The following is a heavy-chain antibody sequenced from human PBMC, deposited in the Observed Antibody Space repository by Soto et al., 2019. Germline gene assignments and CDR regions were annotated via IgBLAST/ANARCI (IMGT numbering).Heavy chain of an antibody. D-gene: IGHD3-10*01. V-gene: IGHV3-30*18. J-gene: IGHJ6*02. Sequence: PGGSLRLSCAASGFTFSSYGMHWVRQAPGKGLERVAVISYDGSNKYYADSVKGRFTISRDNSKNTLYLQMNSLRAEDTAVYYCAKDEAAAVLLWFGEFYGMDVWGQGTTVTVSS. CDR3: AKDEAAAVLLWFGEFYGMDV. CDR2: ISYDGSNK. CDR1: GFTFSSYG.